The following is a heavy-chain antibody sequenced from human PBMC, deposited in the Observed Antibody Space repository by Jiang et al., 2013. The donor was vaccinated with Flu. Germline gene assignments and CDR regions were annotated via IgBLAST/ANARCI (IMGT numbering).Heavy chain of an antibody. CDR3: VRGARSCTGDTCYSQFDY. J-gene: IGHJ4*02. CDR2: IIAGNGNT. Sequence: GQSLEWMGWIIAGNGNTEYSQKFQGRVTITRDTSAGTAYMELSSLRSEDTAVYYCVRGARSCTGDTCYSQFDYWGQGSLVTVSS. V-gene: IGHV1-3*01. D-gene: IGHD2-15*01.